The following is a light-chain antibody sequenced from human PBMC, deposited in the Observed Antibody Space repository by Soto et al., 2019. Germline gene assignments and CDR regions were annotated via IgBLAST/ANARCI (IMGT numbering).Light chain of an antibody. J-gene: IGKJ5*01. Sequence: EIVLTQSPGTLYLSPGERATLSCRASQRVNSGHLAWYQQKPGQAPRLLIYGISSRATGTPDRFSGSGSGTDFTLTISRLEPEDFAVYSCQYYDYPPTFGQGTRLEIK. CDR2: GIS. CDR1: QRVNSGH. CDR3: QYYDYPPT. V-gene: IGKV3-20*01.